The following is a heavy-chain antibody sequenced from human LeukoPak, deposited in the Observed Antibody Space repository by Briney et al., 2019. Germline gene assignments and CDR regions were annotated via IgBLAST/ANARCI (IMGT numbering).Heavy chain of an antibody. D-gene: IGHD3-9*01. J-gene: IGHJ4*02. CDR2: ISGSGGST. V-gene: IGHV3-23*01. CDR3: AKGPYYDILTGYYAY. CDR1: GFTFSSYA. Sequence: SGGSLRLSCAASGFTFSSYAMSWVRQAPGKGLEWVSAISGSGGSTYYADSVKGRFTISGDNSKNTLYLQMNSLRAEDTAVYYCAKGPYYDILTGYYAYWGQGTLVTVSS.